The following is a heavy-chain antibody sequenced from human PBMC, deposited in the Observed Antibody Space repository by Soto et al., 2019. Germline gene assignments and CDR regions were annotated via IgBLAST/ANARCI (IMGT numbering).Heavy chain of an antibody. V-gene: IGHV3-33*01. CDR2: IWYDGSNK. CDR3: ARDQNYYDSSGNSPDY. CDR1: GFTFSSYG. D-gene: IGHD3-22*01. Sequence: GSLRLSCAASGFTFSSYGMHWVRQAPGKGLEWVAVIWYDGSNKYYADSVKGRFTISRDNSKNTLYLQMNSLRAEDTAVYYCARDQNYYDSSGNSPDYWGQGTLVTVSS. J-gene: IGHJ4*02.